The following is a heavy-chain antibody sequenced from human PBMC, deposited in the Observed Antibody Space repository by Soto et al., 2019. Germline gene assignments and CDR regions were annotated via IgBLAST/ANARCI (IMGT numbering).Heavy chain of an antibody. CDR3: AKDPGGYCSSTSCYFVPRREIYYYGMDV. J-gene: IGHJ6*02. D-gene: IGHD2-2*01. Sequence: GGSLRLSCAASGFTFSSYAMSWVRQAPGKGLEWVSAISGSGGSTYYADSVKGRFTISRDNSKNTLYLQMNSLRAEDTAVYYCAKDPGGYCSSTSCYFVPRREIYYYGMDVWGQGTTVTVSS. CDR2: ISGSGGST. V-gene: IGHV3-23*01. CDR1: GFTFSSYA.